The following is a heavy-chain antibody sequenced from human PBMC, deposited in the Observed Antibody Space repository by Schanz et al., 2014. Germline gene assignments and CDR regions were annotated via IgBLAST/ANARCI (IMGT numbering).Heavy chain of an antibody. CDR3: ARDRRNADLDY. CDR1: GFTFSSYD. J-gene: IGHJ4*02. V-gene: IGHV3-33*01. D-gene: IGHD1-1*01. CDR2: LWHDGSKK. Sequence: QVQLVESGGGVVQPGRSLRLSCVASGFTFSSYDVFWVRQAPGKGLEWVAILWHDGSKKYYADSVKGRFTVSRDNSKNSLYLEMNSLRAEDTALYYCARDRRNADLDYWSQGTLVTVAS.